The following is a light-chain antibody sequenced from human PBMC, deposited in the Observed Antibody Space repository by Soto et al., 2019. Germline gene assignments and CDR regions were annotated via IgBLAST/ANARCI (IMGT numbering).Light chain of an antibody. J-gene: IGKJ4*01. V-gene: IGKV3-15*01. Sequence: EIILTQSPGTLSVSPGETVTLVCRASQSVSVYLAWYQQKSGQPPRLLIHAASDRATGVPARFSGSWSGTEFSLTISSLQSEDFGTYYCQQYKDWPPLTFGGGTRVDIK. CDR3: QQYKDWPPLT. CDR2: AAS. CDR1: QSVSVY.